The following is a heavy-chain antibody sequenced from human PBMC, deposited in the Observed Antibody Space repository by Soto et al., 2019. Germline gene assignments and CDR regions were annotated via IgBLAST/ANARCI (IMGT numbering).Heavy chain of an antibody. CDR3: AKASGLATVTTMDY. D-gene: IGHD4-17*01. J-gene: IGHJ4*02. Sequence: EVQLLESGGGLVQPGGSLRLSCAAAGFTFSSYAMSWVRQAPGKGLEWVSAISGSGGSTYYADSVKGRFTISRDNSKNTLYLQMNSLRAEDTAVYYCAKASGLATVTTMDYWGQGTLVTVSS. CDR2: ISGSGGST. V-gene: IGHV3-23*01. CDR1: GFTFSSYA.